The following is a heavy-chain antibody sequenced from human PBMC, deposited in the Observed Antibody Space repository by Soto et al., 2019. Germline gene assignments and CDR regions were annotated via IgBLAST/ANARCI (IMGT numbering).Heavy chain of an antibody. V-gene: IGHV1-3*01. J-gene: IGHJ6*02. CDR3: ARDIDDYGDQMAVGYGMDV. CDR2: INAGNGNT. CDR1: GYTFTSYA. Sequence: QVQLVQSGAEVKKPGASVKVSCKASGYTFTSYAMHWVRQAPGQRLEWMGWINAGNGNTKYSQKFQGRVTITRDTSASTAYMELSSLRSEDTAVYYCARDIDDYGDQMAVGYGMDVWGQGTTVTVSS. D-gene: IGHD4-17*01.